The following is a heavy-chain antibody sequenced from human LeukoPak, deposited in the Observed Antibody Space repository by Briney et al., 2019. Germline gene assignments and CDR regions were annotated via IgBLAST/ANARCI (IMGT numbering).Heavy chain of an antibody. V-gene: IGHV1-18*01. D-gene: IGHD4-17*01. CDR2: ISAYNGKT. J-gene: IGHJ4*02. CDR3: ARDRGFDYGDYVVDYFGY. CDR1: GYTFTSYG. Sequence: ASVKVSCKASGYTFTSYGISWVRQAPGQGLEWMGWISAYNGKTNYTQKVQGRVTMTTDASTTTAYMELRSLRSDDTAVYYCARDRGFDYGDYVVDYFGYWGQGTLVTVSS.